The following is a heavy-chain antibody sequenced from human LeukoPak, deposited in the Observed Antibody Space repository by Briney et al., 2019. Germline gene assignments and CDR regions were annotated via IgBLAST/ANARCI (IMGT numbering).Heavy chain of an antibody. V-gene: IGHV4-30-2*01. Sequence: PSQTLSLTCAVSGGSISSGGYSWSWIRQPPGKGLEWIGYIYHSGSTYYNPSLKSRVTISVDRSKNQFSLKLSSVTAADTAVYYCARGRGAYFQHWGQGTLVTVSS. CDR1: GGSISSGGYS. CDR3: ARGRGAYFQH. CDR2: IYHSGST. J-gene: IGHJ1*01.